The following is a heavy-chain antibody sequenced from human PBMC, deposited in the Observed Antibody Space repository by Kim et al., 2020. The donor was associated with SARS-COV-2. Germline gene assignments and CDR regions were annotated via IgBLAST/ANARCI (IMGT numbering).Heavy chain of an antibody. D-gene: IGHD6-19*01. CDR2: ISSSSSTI. J-gene: IGHJ6*02. Sequence: GGSLRLSCAASGFTFSSYSMNWVRQAPGKGLEWVSYISSSSSTIYYADSVKGRFTISRDNAKNSLYLQMNSLRDEDTAVYYCARDSSGWYWGMKNYYYYYGMDVWGQGTTVTVSS. V-gene: IGHV3-48*02. CDR1: GFTFSSYS. CDR3: ARDSSGWYWGMKNYYYYYGMDV.